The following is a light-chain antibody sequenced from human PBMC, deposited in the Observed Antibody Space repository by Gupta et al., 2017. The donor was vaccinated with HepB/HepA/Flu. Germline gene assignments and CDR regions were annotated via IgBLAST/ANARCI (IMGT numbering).Light chain of an antibody. CDR1: TSNIGSNI. V-gene: IGLV1-44*01. CDR3: AAWDASLNSVV. CDR2: SNK. Sequence: QSVLTQPPSASGTPGQRVTISCSGSTSNIGSNIVNWYQHLPGTAPKLLIYSNKKRPSGVPDRFSGSASGTSASLAISGLQSEDEADYYCAAWDASLNSVVFGGGTKLTVL. J-gene: IGLJ2*01.